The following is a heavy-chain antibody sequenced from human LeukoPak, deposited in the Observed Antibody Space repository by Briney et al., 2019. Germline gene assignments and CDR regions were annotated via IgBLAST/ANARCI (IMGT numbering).Heavy chain of an antibody. D-gene: IGHD2-2*01. CDR2: ISYDGSNK. CDR1: GFTFSSYG. CDR3: AKDGQLQTMDYYYYYGMDV. V-gene: IGHV3-30*18. Sequence: PGRSLRLSCAASGFTFSSYGMHWVRQAPGKGLEWVAVISYDGSNKYYADSVKGRFTISRDNSKNTLYLQMNSPRAEDTAVYYCAKDGQLQTMDYYYYYGMDVWGQGTTVTVSS. J-gene: IGHJ6*02.